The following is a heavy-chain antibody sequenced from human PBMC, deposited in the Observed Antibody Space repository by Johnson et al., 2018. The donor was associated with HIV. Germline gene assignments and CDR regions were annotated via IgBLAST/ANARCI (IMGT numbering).Heavy chain of an antibody. J-gene: IGHJ3*02. V-gene: IGHV3-66*02. CDR3: ARVKGATNALDI. D-gene: IGHD1-26*01. CDR1: GFTFSSYW. Sequence: VTLVESGGGVVQPGGSLRLSCAASGFTFSSYWMSWVRQAPGKGLEWVSVIYSGGSTYYADSVKGRFTISRDNSKNTLYLQMNSLRAEDTAVYYCARVKGATNALDIWGPGTLVTVSS. CDR2: IYSGGST.